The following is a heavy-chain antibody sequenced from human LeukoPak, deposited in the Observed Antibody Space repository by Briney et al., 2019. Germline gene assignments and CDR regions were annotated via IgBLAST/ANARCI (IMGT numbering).Heavy chain of an antibody. Sequence: SQTLSLTRTVSGGSISSGGYYWSSIRQHPGNGLEWIAYIYHTGTTYYNPSLKSRVTISVDTSKSQFSLKLSSVTAADTAVYYCARSPDDAFDIWGQGTMVTVSS. V-gene: IGHV4-31*03. J-gene: IGHJ3*02. CDR1: GGSISSGGYY. CDR2: IYHTGTT. CDR3: ARSPDDAFDI.